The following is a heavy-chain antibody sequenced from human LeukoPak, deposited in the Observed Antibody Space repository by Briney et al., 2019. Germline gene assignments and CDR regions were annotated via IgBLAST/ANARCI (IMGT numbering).Heavy chain of an antibody. J-gene: IGHJ4*02. CDR2: INHSGST. CDR1: GGPFSGYY. D-gene: IGHD4-11*01. CDR3: AGEDFDHSKNYQFFY. Sequence: PSETLSPTCAVYGGPFSGYYWSWIRQPPGKGLEWIGEINHSGSTNYNPSLKSRVTISLDTSKNQFSLKLSSVTAADTALYYCAGEDFDHSKNYQFFYWGQGTLVTVSS. V-gene: IGHV4-34*01.